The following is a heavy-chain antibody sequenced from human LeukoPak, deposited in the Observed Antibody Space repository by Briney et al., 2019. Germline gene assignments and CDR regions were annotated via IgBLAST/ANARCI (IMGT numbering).Heavy chain of an antibody. CDR2: INHSGST. Sequence: SETLSLSCAVYGGSISGYYWSWIRQPPGKGLEWIGEINHSGSTNYNPSLKSRVTISVDTSKNQFSLKLSSVTAADTAVYYCARAKDYDYVWGSYRRSHAFDIWGQGTMVTVSS. D-gene: IGHD3-16*02. J-gene: IGHJ3*02. V-gene: IGHV4-34*01. CDR3: ARAKDYDYVWGSYRRSHAFDI. CDR1: GGSISGYY.